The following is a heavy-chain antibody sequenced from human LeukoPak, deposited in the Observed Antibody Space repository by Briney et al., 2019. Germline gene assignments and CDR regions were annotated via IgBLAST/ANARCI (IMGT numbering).Heavy chain of an antibody. Sequence: GGSLRLSCAASGFTVSSTFMSWVRQAPGKGLEWVSVIYSGGSTRYADSVKGRFTISRDNSKNTLYLQMNSLRAEDTAVYYCARDNAYFDYWGQGTLVTVSS. CDR3: ARDNAYFDY. V-gene: IGHV3-53*01. CDR1: GFTVSSTF. CDR2: IYSGGST. J-gene: IGHJ4*02.